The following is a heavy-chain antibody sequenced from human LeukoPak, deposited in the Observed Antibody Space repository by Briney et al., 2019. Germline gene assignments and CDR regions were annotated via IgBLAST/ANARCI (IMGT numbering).Heavy chain of an antibody. D-gene: IGHD2-21*02. CDR3: AILSGQIVVVTAIQNWFDP. CDR2: IIPIFGRA. V-gene: IGHV1-69*05. Sequence: SVKVSCKASGCTFSSYSISWVRQAPGQGLEWMGWIIPIFGRANYAQKFQGRVTITTDKSTSTAYMELSRLRSEDTAVYYCAILSGQIVVVTAIQNWFDPWGQGTLVTVSS. CDR1: GCTFSSYS. J-gene: IGHJ5*02.